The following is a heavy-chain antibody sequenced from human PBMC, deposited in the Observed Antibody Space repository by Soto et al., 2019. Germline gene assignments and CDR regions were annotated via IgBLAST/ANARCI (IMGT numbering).Heavy chain of an antibody. CDR1: GVTFCSYG. CDR2: ITYDGSVQ. V-gene: IGHV3-30*18. CDR3: AKDRVGGTFYTPLAF. J-gene: IGHJ4*02. Sequence: GGSLGLACAASGVTFCSYGMHWVCQAPGQGLEWVAVITYDGSVQYYADSVKGRFTISRDNSKHTLALHLNTLKPEDTAVYHCAKDRVGGTFYTPLAFWGQGTLVTVSS. D-gene: IGHD1-7*01.